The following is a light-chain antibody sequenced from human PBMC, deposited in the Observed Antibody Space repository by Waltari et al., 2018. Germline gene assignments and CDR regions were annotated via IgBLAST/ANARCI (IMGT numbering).Light chain of an antibody. CDR1: QSISSH. J-gene: IGKJ4*01. Sequence: ETVMTQSPATLSALPGERVTLSCGASQSISSHLAWYQQKPGQPPRLVIYSASSRATGVPVRFSGSGSGTDFTLPISNLQSEDFAVYYCQQYNNWPLTFGGGTKVEL. CDR2: SAS. V-gene: IGKV3-15*01. CDR3: QQYNNWPLT.